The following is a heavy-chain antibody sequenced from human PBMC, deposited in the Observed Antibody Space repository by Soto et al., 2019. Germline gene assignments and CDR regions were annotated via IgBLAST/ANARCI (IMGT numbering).Heavy chain of an antibody. D-gene: IGHD4-17*01. CDR1: GGTFSSYA. Sequence: SVKVASRASGGTFSSYAISWVRQAPGQGLEWMGGIIPIFGTANYAQKFQGRVTITADESTSTAYMELSSLRSEDTAVYYCAGSTSRDDYGDCVTRRWGMVVWGQGTMVTFS. V-gene: IGHV1-69*01. J-gene: IGHJ6*02. CDR3: AGSTSRDDYGDCVTRRWGMVV. CDR2: IIPIFGTA.